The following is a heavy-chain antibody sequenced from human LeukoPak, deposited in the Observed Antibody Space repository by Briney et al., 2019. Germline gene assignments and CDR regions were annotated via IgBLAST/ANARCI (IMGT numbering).Heavy chain of an antibody. CDR1: GGTFSSYA. CDR3: ARVSAVAGFDP. V-gene: IGHV1-46*01. J-gene: IGHJ5*02. D-gene: IGHD6-19*01. CDR2: INPSGGST. Sequence: ASVKVSCKASGGTFSSYAISWVRQAPGQGLEWMGIINPSGGSTSYAQKFQGRVTMTRDTSTSTVYMELSSLRSEDTAVYYCARVSAVAGFDPWGQGTLVTVSS.